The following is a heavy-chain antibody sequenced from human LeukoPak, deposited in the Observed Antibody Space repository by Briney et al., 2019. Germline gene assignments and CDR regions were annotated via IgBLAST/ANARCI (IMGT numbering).Heavy chain of an antibody. J-gene: IGHJ4*02. CDR1: GGSISSYY. V-gene: IGHV4-4*09. CDR3: ARGGSHFDY. D-gene: IGHD1-26*01. CDR2: IYTSGST. Sequence: PSENLSLTCTVSGGSISSYYWSWIRQPPGKGLEWIGYIYTSGSTNYNPSLKSRVTISVDTSKNQFSLKLSSVTAADTAVYYCARGGSHFDYWGQGTLVTVPS.